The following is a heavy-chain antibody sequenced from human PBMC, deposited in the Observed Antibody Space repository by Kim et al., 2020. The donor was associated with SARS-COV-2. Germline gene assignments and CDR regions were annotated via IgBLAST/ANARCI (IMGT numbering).Heavy chain of an antibody. V-gene: IGHV5-51*01. D-gene: IGHD3-16*01. Sequence: TRYSPSFQGQVTISADKSISTAYLQWSSLKASDTAMYYCAGGRQGDAFDIWGQGTMVTVSS. CDR2: T. J-gene: IGHJ3*02. CDR3: AGGRQGDAFDI.